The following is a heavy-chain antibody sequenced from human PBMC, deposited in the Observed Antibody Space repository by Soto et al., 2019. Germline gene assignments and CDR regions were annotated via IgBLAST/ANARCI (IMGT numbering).Heavy chain of an antibody. Sequence: EEQLLESGGGLVQPGESLRLSCAASGFTFSSSAMNWVRQTPGKGLEWVSLISDSGDRTHYADSVRGRVSISRDNSKNTLYLQMYSLRAEDTAVYYCAKSLNINWKNWFDPWGQGTLVTVSS. CDR1: GFTFSSSA. J-gene: IGHJ5*02. CDR2: ISDSGDRT. V-gene: IGHV3-23*01. D-gene: IGHD1-1*01. CDR3: AKSLNINWKNWFDP.